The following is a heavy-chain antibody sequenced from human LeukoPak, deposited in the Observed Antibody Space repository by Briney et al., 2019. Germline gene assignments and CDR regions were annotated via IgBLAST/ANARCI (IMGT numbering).Heavy chain of an antibody. J-gene: IGHJ2*01. V-gene: IGHV3-66*01. Sequence: GGSLRLSCAASGFTVRTNYMSWVRQAPGKGLGWVSVVYSGGTISYADSVKGRFTISRDNTKNTLYLQMNSLRAEDTAVYYCARDPHNSGSGRYFDLWGRGTLVTVSS. CDR3: ARDPHNSGSGRYFDL. D-gene: IGHD3-10*01. CDR2: VYSGGTI. CDR1: GFTVRTNY.